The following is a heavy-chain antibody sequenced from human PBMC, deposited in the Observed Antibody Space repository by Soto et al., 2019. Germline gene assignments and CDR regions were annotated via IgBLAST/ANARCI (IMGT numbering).Heavy chain of an antibody. Sequence: LRLSCAASGFTFSSYGMHWVRQAPGKGLEWVAVISYDGSNKYYADSVKGRFTISRDNSKNTLYLQMDSLRAEDTAVYYCARDYVWGSYRYHYFDYWGQGTLVTVS. D-gene: IGHD3-16*02. J-gene: IGHJ4*02. CDR3: ARDYVWGSYRYHYFDY. CDR1: GFTFSSYG. V-gene: IGHV3-30*03. CDR2: ISYDGSNK.